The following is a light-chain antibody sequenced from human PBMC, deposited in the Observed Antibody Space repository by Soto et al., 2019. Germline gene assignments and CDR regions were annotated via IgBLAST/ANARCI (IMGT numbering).Light chain of an antibody. V-gene: IGKV2-28*01. Sequence: DVVMTQTTLSLSVTPGQPASISCNSSHSLLHIAGQTHLDWYLQKPGQSPQLLIYWGSNRASGVPDRFSGSGSGTDFTLNISRVEAEDVGVYYCMQALQTPLTFGPGTKVDIK. CDR3: MQALQTPLT. CDR2: WGS. CDR1: HSLLHIAGQTH. J-gene: IGKJ3*01.